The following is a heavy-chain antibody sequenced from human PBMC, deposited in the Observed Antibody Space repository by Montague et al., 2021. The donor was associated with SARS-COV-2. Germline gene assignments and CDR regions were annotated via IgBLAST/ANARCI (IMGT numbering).Heavy chain of an antibody. CDR2: IDWDDDK. V-gene: IGHV2-70*11. Sequence: PALVKPTQTLTLTCTFSGFSLSTSGMCVSWIRQPPGKALEWLARIDWDDDKYYSTSLKTRLTISKDTSKNQVVLTMTNMDLVDTATYYCARTYYGGRPFDYWGQGTLVTVSS. CDR1: GFSLSTSGMC. D-gene: IGHD4-23*01. CDR3: ARTYYGGRPFDY. J-gene: IGHJ4*02.